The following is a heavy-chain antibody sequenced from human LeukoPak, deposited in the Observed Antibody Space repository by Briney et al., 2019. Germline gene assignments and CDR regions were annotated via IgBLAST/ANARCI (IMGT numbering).Heavy chain of an antibody. CDR1: GFTFSSYA. CDR2: ICGTGVST. CDR3: ARDESPTNYYDSSGPR. V-gene: IGHV3-23*01. J-gene: IGHJ4*02. D-gene: IGHD3-22*01. Sequence: PGGSLRLSCAASGFTFSSYAMSWVRQAPGKGLEWVSYICGTGVSTYYADSVRGRFTISRDNSKNTLYLQMNSLRAEDTAVYYCARDESPTNYYDSSGPRWGQGTLVTVSS.